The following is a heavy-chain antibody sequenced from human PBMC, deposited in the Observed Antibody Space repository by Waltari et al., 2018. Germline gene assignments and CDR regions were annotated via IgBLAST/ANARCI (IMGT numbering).Heavy chain of an antibody. D-gene: IGHD3-10*01. CDR3: VKGGWGFGAFYEQH. Sequence: EVQLVTSGGGLVQPGRSLRLACVGSGFRFDDYAMYWVRQRPGKGLEWLSGIGWNSGAIGYADSVRDRFSTYRDNARKSLYLQMGRLRPEDTALYYCVKGGWGFGAFYEQHWGQGIQVTVSS. V-gene: IGHV3-9*01. CDR1: GFRFDDYA. J-gene: IGHJ4*02. CDR2: IGWNSGAI.